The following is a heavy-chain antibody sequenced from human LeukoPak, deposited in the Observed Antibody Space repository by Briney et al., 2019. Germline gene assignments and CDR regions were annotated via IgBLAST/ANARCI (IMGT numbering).Heavy chain of an antibody. J-gene: IGHJ4*02. V-gene: IGHV3-23*01. D-gene: IGHD6-19*01. Sequence: PGGSLRLSCAASGFIFSNYALSWVRRAPGKGLEWVSAISGSGDSTYYAGSVKGRFTISRDNSKNTLYLQMNSLRAEDTAVYYCAKDREIAVSEDWGQGTLVTVSS. CDR2: ISGSGDST. CDR1: GFIFSNYA. CDR3: AKDREIAVSED.